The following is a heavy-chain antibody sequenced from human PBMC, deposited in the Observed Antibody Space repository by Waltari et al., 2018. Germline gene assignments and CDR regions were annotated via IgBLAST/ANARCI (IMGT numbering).Heavy chain of an antibody. V-gene: IGHV3-66*03. CDR2: SYSGGST. D-gene: IGHD2-2*01. CDR3: AKDGVVVPSATTNWFDP. Sequence: EVQLVESGGGLIQPGGSLRLSCAASGFTVSSTYMSWVRQAPGKGLEWVSVSYSGGSTYYADSVKGRFTISRDNSKNTLYLQMNSLRPEDTAMYYCAKDGVVVPSATTNWFDPWGQGTRVTVSS. J-gene: IGHJ5*02. CDR1: GFTVSSTY.